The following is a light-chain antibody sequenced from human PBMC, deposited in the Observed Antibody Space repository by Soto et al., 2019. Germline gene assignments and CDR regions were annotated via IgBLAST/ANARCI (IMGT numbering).Light chain of an antibody. J-gene: IGLJ2*01. CDR2: YDD. CDR3: ASWDGSLNGPG. Sequence: QSVLTQPPSVSEAPRQRVTISCSGSSSNIGNNAVDWYQQLPGEAPKLLIYYDDLLPSGVSDRFSGSKSGTSASLAISGLQAEDEGDFYCASWDGSLNGPGFGGGTQLTVL. CDR1: SSNIGNNA. V-gene: IGLV1-36*01.